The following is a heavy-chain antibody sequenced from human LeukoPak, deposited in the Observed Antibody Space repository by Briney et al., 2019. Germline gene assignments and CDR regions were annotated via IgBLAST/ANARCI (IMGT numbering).Heavy chain of an antibody. J-gene: IGHJ4*02. Sequence: PGGSLRLXCAASGFTFSSNWMSWVRQAPGKGLEWVANIKQDGSEKYYVDSVKGRFTISKDNAKNSLYLQMNSLRAEDTAVYYCASRLTDSSGYYPSYYFDYWGQGTLVTVSS. D-gene: IGHD3-22*01. CDR3: ASRLTDSSGYYPSYYFDY. CDR1: GFTFSSNW. CDR2: IKQDGSEK. V-gene: IGHV3-7*01.